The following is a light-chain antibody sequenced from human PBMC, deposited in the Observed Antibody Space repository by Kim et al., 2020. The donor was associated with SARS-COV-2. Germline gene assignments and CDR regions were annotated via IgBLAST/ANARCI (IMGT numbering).Light chain of an antibody. V-gene: IGLV1-40*01. J-gene: IGLJ2*01. CDR2: ANN. CDR1: SCNVGAGYD. CDR3: QSYDSSLTVVV. Sequence: QRVTISCTGSSCNVGAGYDIHWYQQLPGTAPKLLIYANNNRPSGVPDRFSGSKSGTSASLAITGLQAEDEADYYCQSYDSSLTVVVFGGGTQLTVL.